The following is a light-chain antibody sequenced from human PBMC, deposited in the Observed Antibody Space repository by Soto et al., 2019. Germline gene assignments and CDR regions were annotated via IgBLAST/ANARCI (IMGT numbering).Light chain of an antibody. CDR2: GAS. CDR3: QQYGSSPMYT. V-gene: IGKV3-20*01. J-gene: IGKJ2*01. CDR1: QSVSSSY. Sequence: EIVLTQSPGTLSLSPGERATLSCRASQSVSSSYLAWYQQKPGQAPRLLIYGASSRATGIPDRFSGSGSGTDFTLTISRLKPEDCAVYYCQQYGSSPMYTFGQGTKLEIK.